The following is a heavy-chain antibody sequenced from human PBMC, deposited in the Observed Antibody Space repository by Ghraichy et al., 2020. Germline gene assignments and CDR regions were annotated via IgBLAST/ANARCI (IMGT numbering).Heavy chain of an antibody. CDR2: IYYSGST. CDR3: ARQVLGAPFFDY. V-gene: IGHV4-59*01. Sequence: SETLSLTCTVSGGSISSYYWSWIRQPPGKGLEWTGYIYYSGSTNYNPSLKSRVTISVDTSKNQFSLKLSSVTAADTAVYYCARQVLGAPFFDYWGQGTLVTVSS. J-gene: IGHJ4*02. D-gene: IGHD3-16*01. CDR1: GGSISSYY.